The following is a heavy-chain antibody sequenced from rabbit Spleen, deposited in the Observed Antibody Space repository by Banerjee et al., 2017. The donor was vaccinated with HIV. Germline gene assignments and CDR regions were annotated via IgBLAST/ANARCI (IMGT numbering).Heavy chain of an antibody. J-gene: IGHJ2*01. CDR1: GLDLSSTYC. V-gene: IGHV1S45*01. CDR2: IYTGSGII. CDR3: ARGRVLAFDP. Sequence: QEQLVESGGGLVQPEGSLTLTCRASGLDLSSTYCICWVRQAPGKGLEWIGCIYTGSGIIYYASWAKGRFTISKTSSTTVTLQMTSLTAADTATYFCARGRVLAFDPWGPGTLVTVS.